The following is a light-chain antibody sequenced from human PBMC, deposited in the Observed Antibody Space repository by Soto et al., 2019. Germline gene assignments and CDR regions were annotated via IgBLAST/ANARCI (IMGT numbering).Light chain of an antibody. Sequence: DIQLTQSPSFLSASVGDRITITCRASQGINSYLAWYQQQPGKAPKLLIYAASTLQSGVPSRFSGSGFGIEFTLTISSLQPEDFATYYCQQLNSYPWTFGQGTKVEIK. CDR2: AAS. J-gene: IGKJ1*01. CDR1: QGINSY. V-gene: IGKV1-9*01. CDR3: QQLNSYPWT.